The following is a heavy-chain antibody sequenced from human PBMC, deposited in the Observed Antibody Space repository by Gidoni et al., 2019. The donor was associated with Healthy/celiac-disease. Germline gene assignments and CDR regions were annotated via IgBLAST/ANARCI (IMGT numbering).Heavy chain of an antibody. V-gene: IGHV3-21*01. Sequence: EVQLVESGGGLVKPGGSLRLSCAASGFTFSSYSMNWVRQAPGKGLEWVSSISSSSSYIYYADSVKGRFTISRDNAKNSLYLQMNSLRAEDTAVYYCATISSSWSLGPYMDVWGKGTTVTVSS. D-gene: IGHD6-13*01. CDR3: ATISSSWSLGPYMDV. CDR2: ISSSSSYI. CDR1: GFTFSSYS. J-gene: IGHJ6*03.